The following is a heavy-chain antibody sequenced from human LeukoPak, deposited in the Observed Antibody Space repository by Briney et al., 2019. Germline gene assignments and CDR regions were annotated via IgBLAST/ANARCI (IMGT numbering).Heavy chain of an antibody. CDR1: VSTVTNYY. D-gene: IGHD3-10*01. CDR3: AREGYGSGRGLGMDV. Sequence: SVTVSCKASVSTVTNYYIHWVRQAPGQRLEWMGIINPSGGSTTYAQKIQGGVTLTCDTSTSTVYMVLSSLRSDDTSGYYCAREGYGSGRGLGMDVWGQGTTVTVSS. V-gene: IGHV1-46*01. CDR2: INPSGGST. J-gene: IGHJ6*01.